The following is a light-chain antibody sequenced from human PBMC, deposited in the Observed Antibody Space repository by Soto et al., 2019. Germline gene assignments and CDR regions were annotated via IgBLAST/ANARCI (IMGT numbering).Light chain of an antibody. CDR1: SSNIGNNL. J-gene: IGLJ3*02. CDR3: GTWDSSLSAGWV. Sequence: QSVLTQPPSVSAAPGQKVTISCSGSSSNIGNNLVSWYQQLPGTAPKLLIYDNNKRPSGIPDRFSGSKSGTSATLGITGLQTGDEADYYCGTWDSSLSAGWVFDGGTKLTVL. V-gene: IGLV1-51*01. CDR2: DNN.